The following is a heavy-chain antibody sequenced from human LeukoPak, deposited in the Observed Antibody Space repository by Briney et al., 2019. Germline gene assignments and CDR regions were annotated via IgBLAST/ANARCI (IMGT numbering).Heavy chain of an antibody. CDR2: IYYSGST. J-gene: IGHJ5*02. CDR3: ARGGAYNWFDP. V-gene: IGHV4-30-4*01. Sequence: SETLSLTCTVSGGSISSGDYYWSWIRQPPGKGLEWIGYIYYSGSTYYNPSLKSRVTISVDTSKNQFSLKLSSVTAADTAVYYCARGGAYNWFDPWGQGTLVTVSS. CDR1: GGSISSGDYY. D-gene: IGHD1-26*01.